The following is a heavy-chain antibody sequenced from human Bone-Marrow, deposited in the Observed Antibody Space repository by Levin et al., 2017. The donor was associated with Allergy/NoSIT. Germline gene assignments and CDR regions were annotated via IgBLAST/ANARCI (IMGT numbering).Heavy chain of an antibody. V-gene: IGHV3-30*18. CDR3: AKDLVAGELDY. J-gene: IGHJ4*02. CDR2: ISFDESKK. CDR1: GFTFSLYG. Sequence: GGSLRLSCAGSGFTFSLYGMHWVRQAPGKGLEWLAAISFDESKKSYADSVKGRFTISRDNSKNTLFLQMNSLRAEDTAVYYCAKDLVAGELDYWGLGTLVTVSS. D-gene: IGHD2-15*01.